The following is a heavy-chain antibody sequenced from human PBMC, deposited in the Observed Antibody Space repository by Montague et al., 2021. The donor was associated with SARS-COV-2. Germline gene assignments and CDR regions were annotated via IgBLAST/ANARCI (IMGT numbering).Heavy chain of an antibody. D-gene: IGHD2-2*02. Sequence: SETLSLTCTVSGGSISSSSYYWGWIRQAPGKGLEWIGSIYYSGSTYYNPPHKSRVTISVDTSRNQFSLKLNSVTAADTAVYYCARDPSRQLLLYPVGDYYCGMDVWGQGTTVTVSS. V-gene: IGHV4-39*07. J-gene: IGHJ6*02. CDR2: IYYSGST. CDR1: GGSISSSSYY. CDR3: ARDPSRQLLLYPVGDYYCGMDV.